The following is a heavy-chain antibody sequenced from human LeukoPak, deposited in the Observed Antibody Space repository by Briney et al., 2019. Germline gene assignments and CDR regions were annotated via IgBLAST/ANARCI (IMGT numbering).Heavy chain of an antibody. Sequence: GASVKVSCKASGGTFSSYAISWVRQAPGQGLEWMGGIIPILGRADYAQKLQGRVAISADKSTSTVYMELGSLRSEDTAMYYCVERGDSSGYYRPDDFEVWGQGTMVTVSS. D-gene: IGHD3-22*01. CDR2: IIPILGRA. V-gene: IGHV1-69*10. CDR1: GGTFSSYA. CDR3: VERGDSSGYYRPDDFEV. J-gene: IGHJ3*01.